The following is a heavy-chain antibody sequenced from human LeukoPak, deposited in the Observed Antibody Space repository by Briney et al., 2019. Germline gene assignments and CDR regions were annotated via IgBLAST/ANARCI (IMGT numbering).Heavy chain of an antibody. D-gene: IGHD6-6*01. Sequence: ASVKVSCKASGYAFISYQMHWVRQAPGQGLEWMGIINPTGGSTSHAQKFQGRVTMTRDTSTSTVYMELSSLRSEDTAVYYCARKGSSSCFDYWGQGTLVTVSS. CDR1: GYAFISYQ. CDR3: ARKGSSSCFDY. V-gene: IGHV1-46*01. CDR2: INPTGGST. J-gene: IGHJ4*02.